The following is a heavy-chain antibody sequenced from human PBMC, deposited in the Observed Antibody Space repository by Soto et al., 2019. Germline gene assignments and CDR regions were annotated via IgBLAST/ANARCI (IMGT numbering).Heavy chain of an antibody. V-gene: IGHV3-13*01. J-gene: IGHJ4*02. CDR3: ARGGDRRSYYDFWSGHRSLDN. CDR1: GFTFSSYD. D-gene: IGHD3-3*01. Sequence: GGSLRLSCAASGFTFSSYDMHWVRQATGKGLEWVSAIGTAGDTYYPGSVKGRFTISRENAKNSLYLQMNSLRAGDTAVYYCARGGDRRSYYDFWSGHRSLDNWGQGTLVTVSS. CDR2: IGTAGDT.